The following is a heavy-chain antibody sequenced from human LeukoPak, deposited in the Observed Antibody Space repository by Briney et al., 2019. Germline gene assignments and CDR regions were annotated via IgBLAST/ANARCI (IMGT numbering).Heavy chain of an antibody. J-gene: IGHJ4*02. Sequence: PGGSLRLSCAASGFTFSNCDMCWVRQAPGKGLEWVSYISSSGSTIYYADSVKGRFTISRDNAKNSLYLQMNSLRAEDTAVYYCAREIAYGGNSLAYWGQGTLVTVSS. CDR2: ISSSGSTI. V-gene: IGHV3-11*01. CDR3: AREIAYGGNSLAY. D-gene: IGHD4-23*01. CDR1: GFTFSNCD.